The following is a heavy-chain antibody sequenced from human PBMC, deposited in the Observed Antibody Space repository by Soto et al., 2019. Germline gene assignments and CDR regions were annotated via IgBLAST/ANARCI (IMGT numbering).Heavy chain of an antibody. Sequence: GGSLRLSCAASGFTFSSYWMSWVRQAPGKGLEWVANIKQDGSEKYYVDSVKGRFTISRDNAKNSLYLQMNSLRAEDTAVYYCARSIVGAPGDTYYYYGMDVWGQGTTVTVSS. CDR3: ARSIVGAPGDTYYYYGMDV. V-gene: IGHV3-7*05. CDR2: IKQDGSEK. CDR1: GFTFSSYW. D-gene: IGHD1-26*01. J-gene: IGHJ6*02.